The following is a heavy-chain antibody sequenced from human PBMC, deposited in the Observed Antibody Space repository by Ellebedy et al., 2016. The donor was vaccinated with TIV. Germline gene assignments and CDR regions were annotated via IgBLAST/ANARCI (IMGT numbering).Heavy chain of an antibody. V-gene: IGHV4-34*01. CDR3: ARGGSWGLAY. D-gene: IGHD2-15*01. CDR2: INHSGTT. Sequence: SETLSLTXAVYGGSFSGYTWTWIRKSPGKGLEWIGEINHSGTTNYNPSLKSRVTISVDTSKNQFSLKLNSVSAADTAVYYCARGGSWGLAYWGQGTLVTVSS. CDR1: GGSFSGYT. J-gene: IGHJ4*02.